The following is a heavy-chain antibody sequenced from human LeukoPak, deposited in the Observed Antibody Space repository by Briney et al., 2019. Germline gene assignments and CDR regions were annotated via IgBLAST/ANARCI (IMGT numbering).Heavy chain of an antibody. J-gene: IGHJ4*02. CDR1: GFTFSNNA. D-gene: IGHD3-10*01. CDR3: VSPSYGSGSYELDY. CDR2: ISSNGGST. Sequence: GGSLRLSCSASGFTFSNNAMHWVRQAPGKGLEYVSSISSNGGSTYYADSVKGRFTISRDNSKNTSYLQMSSLRAEDTAVYYCVSPSYGSGSYELDYWGQGTLVTVSS. V-gene: IGHV3-64D*06.